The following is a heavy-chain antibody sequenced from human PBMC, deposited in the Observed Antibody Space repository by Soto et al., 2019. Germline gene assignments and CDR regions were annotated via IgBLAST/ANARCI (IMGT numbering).Heavy chain of an antibody. CDR2: INPKNGGT. CDR1: GYTFSDYY. CDR3: ARGGNSGYYYE. D-gene: IGHD5-12*01. V-gene: IGHV1-2*02. J-gene: IGHJ4*02. Sequence: QVQLVQSGAEVKKPGASVKVSCKASGYTFSDYYINWVRQAPGQGLEWMGWINPKNGGTKYAQKFQGRVTVTRDTSITIAYMELSRLRHDDTAVYYCARGGNSGYYYEWGQGTLVTVSS.